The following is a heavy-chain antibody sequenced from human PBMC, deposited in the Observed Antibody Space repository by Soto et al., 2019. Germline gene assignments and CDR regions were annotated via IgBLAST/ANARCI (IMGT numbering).Heavy chain of an antibody. CDR3: ARDGYSSSSYYYYYGMDV. CDR1: GFTFSSYG. CDR2: IWYDGSNK. D-gene: IGHD6-6*01. J-gene: IGHJ6*02. V-gene: IGHV3-33*01. Sequence: QVQLVEPGGGVVQPGRSLRLSCAASGFTFSSYGMHWVRQAPGKGLEWVAVIWYDGSNKYYADSVKGRFTISRDNSKNTLYLQMNSLRAEDTAVYYCARDGYSSSSYYYYYGMDVWGQGTTVTVSS.